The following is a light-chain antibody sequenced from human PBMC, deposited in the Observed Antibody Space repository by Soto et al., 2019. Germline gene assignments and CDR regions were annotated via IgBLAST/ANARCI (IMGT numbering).Light chain of an antibody. J-gene: IGLJ1*01. CDR3: SSYTTSSPLGV. CDR2: DVS. V-gene: IGLV2-14*03. CDR1: SSDVGGYEY. Sequence: QSALTQPASVSGSPGQSITISCTGTSSDVGGYEYVSWYQQHPGKAPKRIIYDVSDRPSGVSNRFSGSKSGNTASLAISGLQAEDEADYYSSSYTTSSPLGVFGTGTKLTVL.